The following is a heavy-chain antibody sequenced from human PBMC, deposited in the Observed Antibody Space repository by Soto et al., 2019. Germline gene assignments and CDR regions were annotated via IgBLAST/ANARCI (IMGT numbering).Heavy chain of an antibody. J-gene: IGHJ6*01. CDR3: ARRGFGSLHGIVDV. D-gene: IGHD3-10*01. CDR1: GGSIPNYY. V-gene: IGHV4-59*08. Sequence: QVQLQESGPGLVKPSETLSLTCTVSGGSIPNYYCSWFRQPPGKGLEWIGYIRYDGYSVYNLSLQRRFTLSMYTSKKQSSLMLESVTVTDKAVYYCARRGFGSLHGIVDVWGQGPKVIVSA. CDR2: IRYDGYS.